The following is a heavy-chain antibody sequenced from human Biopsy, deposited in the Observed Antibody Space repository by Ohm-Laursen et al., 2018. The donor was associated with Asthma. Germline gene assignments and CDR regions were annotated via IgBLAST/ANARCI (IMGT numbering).Heavy chain of an antibody. CDR1: GFTFGDYC. V-gene: IGHV3-7*01. CDR3: ASQGSGPDFWSGYYYFDY. D-gene: IGHD3-3*01. Sequence: SLRLSCAASGFTFGDYCMSWVRQVPGQGLEWVANIKHDGSEKNHVDSLKGRFTISRDNSKNTLYLQMNSLRAEDTAVYYCASQGSGPDFWSGYYYFDYWGQGTLVTVSS. CDR2: IKHDGSEK. J-gene: IGHJ4*02.